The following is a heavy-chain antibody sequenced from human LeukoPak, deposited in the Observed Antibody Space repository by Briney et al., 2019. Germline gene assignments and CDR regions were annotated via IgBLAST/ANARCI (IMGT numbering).Heavy chain of an antibody. V-gene: IGHV3-33*08. Sequence: GGSLRLSCAASGFTFGSYGMHWVRQAPGKGLEWVAVIWYDGSNKYYADSVKGRFTISRDNSKNTLYLQMNSLRAEDTAVYYCARGPTTVTTSYYYYGMDVWGQGTTVTVSS. J-gene: IGHJ6*02. CDR3: ARGPTTVTTSYYYYGMDV. CDR2: IWYDGSNK. D-gene: IGHD4-17*01. CDR1: GFTFGSYG.